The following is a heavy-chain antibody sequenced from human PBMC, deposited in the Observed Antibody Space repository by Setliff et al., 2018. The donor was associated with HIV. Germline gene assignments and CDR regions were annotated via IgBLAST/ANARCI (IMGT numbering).Heavy chain of an antibody. V-gene: IGHV4-31*03. CDR1: GVTSGDYY. CDR3: ARGSCSGGFCHPNFYHYVDV. CDR2: IYSSGTK. D-gene: IGHD2-15*01. J-gene: IGHJ6*03. Sequence: SETLSLTCTFSGVTSGDYYWTWIRQHPVKGLEWIGYIYSSGTKYYNPSLKSRLAISLDTSKNQFSLNLKSVTAADAAVYYCARGSCSGGFCHPNFYHYVDVWGKGTTVTISS.